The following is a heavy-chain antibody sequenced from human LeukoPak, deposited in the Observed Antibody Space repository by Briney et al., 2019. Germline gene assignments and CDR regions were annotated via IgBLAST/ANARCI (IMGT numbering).Heavy chain of an antibody. CDR1: GFTFSSYA. CDR2: ISGSGGST. CDR3: AKEDSSGYYYPRMFDY. Sequence: GGSLRLSCAASGFTFSSYAMSWVRQAPGKGREWVSAISGSGGSTYYEDSVKGRFTISRDNSKNTLYLQRNSLRAEDKAVYYCAKEDSSGYYYPRMFDYWGQGTLVTVSS. D-gene: IGHD3-22*01. J-gene: IGHJ4*02. V-gene: IGHV3-23*01.